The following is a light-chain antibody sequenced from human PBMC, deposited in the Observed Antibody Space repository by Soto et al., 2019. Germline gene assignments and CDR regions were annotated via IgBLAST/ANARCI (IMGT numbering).Light chain of an antibody. Sequence: QSVLTQPPSVSAAPGQKVTISCSGSSSNIGSNSVSWYQQLPGKAPKLLIYDSNKRPSGIPDRFSGSKSGSSATLGITGLQTGDEADYYCGTWDSSLTAVFGGGTQLTGL. CDR3: GTWDSSLTAV. CDR1: SSNIGSNS. J-gene: IGLJ7*01. V-gene: IGLV1-51*01. CDR2: DSN.